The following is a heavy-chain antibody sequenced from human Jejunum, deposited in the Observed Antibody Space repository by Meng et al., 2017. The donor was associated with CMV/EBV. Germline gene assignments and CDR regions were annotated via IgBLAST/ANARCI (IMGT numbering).Heavy chain of an antibody. CDR2: INYSGTT. J-gene: IGHJ6*02. CDR1: GGSMNGYY. V-gene: IGHV4-59*01. D-gene: IGHD6-19*01. CDR3: ARALGDIAGADGLDV. Sequence: SGGSMNGYYWNWLRQSPGKGLEWIGYINYSGTTNYNPSLKGRVTISIDTSKNHFSLKLRSVSAADTAVYYCARALGDIAGADGLDVCGQGTTVTVSS.